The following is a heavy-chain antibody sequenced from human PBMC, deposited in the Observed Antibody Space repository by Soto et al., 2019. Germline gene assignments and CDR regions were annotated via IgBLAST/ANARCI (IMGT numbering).Heavy chain of an antibody. J-gene: IGHJ4*02. CDR1: GGSFSGYY. CDR2: INHSGST. V-gene: IGHV4-34*01. D-gene: IGHD4-17*01. Sequence: SETLSFTCAVYGGSFSGYYWSWIRQPPGKGLEWIGEINHSGSTNYNPSLKSRVTISVDTSKNQFSLKLSSVTAADTAVYYCARGIGNYGGKSGLYWGQGTLVTVSS. CDR3: ARGIGNYGGKSGLY.